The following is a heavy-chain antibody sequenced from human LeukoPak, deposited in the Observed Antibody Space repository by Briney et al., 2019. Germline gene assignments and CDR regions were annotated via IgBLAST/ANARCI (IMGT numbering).Heavy chain of an antibody. CDR3: ARGGNFYRGHYFDY. D-gene: IGHD1-26*01. Sequence: PSETLSLTCTVSGGSISEYYWYWIRQTPGKGLEWIGYIYYTGSTKYHPSLKSRLTISVDTSKNQFSLRLTSVTAADTAVYYCARGGNFYRGHYFDYWGQGALVTVSS. V-gene: IGHV4-59*01. CDR2: IYYTGST. J-gene: IGHJ4*02. CDR1: GGSISEYY.